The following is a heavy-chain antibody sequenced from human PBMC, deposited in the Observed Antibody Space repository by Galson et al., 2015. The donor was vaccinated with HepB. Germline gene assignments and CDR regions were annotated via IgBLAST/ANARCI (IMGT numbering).Heavy chain of an antibody. CDR3: ARDSSGWYRGPLGGFDP. J-gene: IGHJ5*02. Sequence: SVKVSCKASGGTFSSYAISWVRQAPGQGLEWMGRIIPILGIAIYAQQFPGRVTITADKSTSTAYMELSSLRSEDTAVYYCARDSSGWYRGPLGGFDPWGQGTLVTVSS. D-gene: IGHD6-19*01. CDR1: GGTFSSYA. CDR2: IIPILGIA. V-gene: IGHV1-69*04.